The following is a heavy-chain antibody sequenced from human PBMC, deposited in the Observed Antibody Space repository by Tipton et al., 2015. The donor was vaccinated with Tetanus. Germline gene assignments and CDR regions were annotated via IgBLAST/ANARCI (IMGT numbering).Heavy chain of an antibody. J-gene: IGHJ4*02. Sequence: TLSLTCTVSGGSISDKQYYWGWIRQPPGKGLEWIGSAYYSGSTYYNPSLKSRVTISVDTPKNQFSLELSSVTAADTAVYYCARHSSLKALIYCGQGTLVTASS. CDR3: ARHSSLKALIY. D-gene: IGHD3-9*01. CDR2: AYYSGST. V-gene: IGHV4-39*01. CDR1: GGSISDKQYY.